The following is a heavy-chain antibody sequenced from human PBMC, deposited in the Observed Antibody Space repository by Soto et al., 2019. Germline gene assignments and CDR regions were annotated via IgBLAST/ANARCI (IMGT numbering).Heavy chain of an antibody. Sequence: PXGSLGLWCAASGFTFSSFSMNWVRQAAGKGPEWVSAISSSSSHTYYADSVKGRFTISRDNAKNSLYLQVNSLRAEDTAVYYCARDRSGSYPPGDGMDVWGPGTTVTVSS. CDR3: ARDRSGSYPPGDGMDV. CDR2: ISSSSSHT. CDR1: GFTFSSFS. D-gene: IGHD3-10*01. V-gene: IGHV3-21*01. J-gene: IGHJ6*02.